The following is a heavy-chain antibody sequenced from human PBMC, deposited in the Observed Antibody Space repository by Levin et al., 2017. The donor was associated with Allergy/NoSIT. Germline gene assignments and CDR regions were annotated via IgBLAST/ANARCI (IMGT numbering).Heavy chain of an antibody. V-gene: IGHV3-23*01. CDR3: AKDSGFYYDTSGYTPFDY. J-gene: IGHJ4*02. Sequence: GESLKISCAASGFTFSSYAMTWVRQAPGKGLEWVSGISGSGGSTYYADSVKGRFTISRDNSKNTLYLQMNSLRAEDTAVYYCAKDSGFYYDTSGYTPFDYWGLGTLVTVSS. D-gene: IGHD3-22*01. CDR1: GFTFSSYA. CDR2: ISGSGGST.